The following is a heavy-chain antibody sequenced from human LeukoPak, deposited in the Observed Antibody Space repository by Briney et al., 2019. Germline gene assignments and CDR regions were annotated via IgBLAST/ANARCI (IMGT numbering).Heavy chain of an antibody. V-gene: IGHV3-7*01. J-gene: IGHJ4*02. D-gene: IGHD3-16*01. CDR1: GLTFSTYW. CDR3: ARSLGDD. Sequence: GGSLRLSCEVSGLTFSTYWMTRVRQAPGKGLEWVASINQNGREKYYVDSVKGRFTISRDNAKDSLYLQMNSLRDEDTAVYYCARSLGDDWGQGTLVTVSS. CDR2: INQNGREK.